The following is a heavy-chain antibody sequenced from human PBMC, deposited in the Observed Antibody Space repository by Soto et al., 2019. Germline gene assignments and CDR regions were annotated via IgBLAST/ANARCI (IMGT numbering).Heavy chain of an antibody. CDR2: IYYSGST. D-gene: IGHD3-10*01. J-gene: IGHJ4*02. CDR3: ARGHYYGSGSYYSRFDY. Sequence: SETLSLTCTVSGGSISSGDYYWSWIRQPPGKGLEWIGYIYYSGSTYYNPSLKSRVTISVDTSKNQFSLKLSSVTAADTAVYYCARGHYYGSGSYYSRFDYWGQGTLVTVSS. V-gene: IGHV4-30-4*01. CDR1: GGSISSGDYY.